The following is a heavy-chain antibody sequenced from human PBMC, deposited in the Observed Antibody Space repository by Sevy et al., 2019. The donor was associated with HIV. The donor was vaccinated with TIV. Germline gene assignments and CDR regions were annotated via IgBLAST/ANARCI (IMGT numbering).Heavy chain of an antibody. CDR2: ISYDGSNK. J-gene: IGHJ4*02. CDR1: GFTFSSYG. Sequence: GGSLRLSCAASGFTFSSYGMHWVRQAPDKGLEWVAVISYDGSNKYYADSVKGRFTISRDNSKNTVYLQMNSLRAEDTAVYYCAKEHTYYDFWSGYRGGLGYWGQGTLVTVSS. V-gene: IGHV3-30*18. CDR3: AKEHTYYDFWSGYRGGLGY. D-gene: IGHD3-3*01.